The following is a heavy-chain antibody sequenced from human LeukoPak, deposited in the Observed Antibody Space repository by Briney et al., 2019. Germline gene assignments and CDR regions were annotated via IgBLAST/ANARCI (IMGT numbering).Heavy chain of an antibody. D-gene: IGHD2-2*02. J-gene: IGHJ4*02. CDR3: ARATYYQGWVVVPAAIYFDY. CDR1: GYTFTGYY. V-gene: IGHV1-2*02. CDR2: INPNSGST. Sequence: ASVKVSCKAAGYTFTGYYMHWVRQAPGQGLEWMGWINPNSGSTNYAQKFQGRVTMTRDTSISTAYMELSRLRSDDTAVFYCARATYYQGWVVVPAAIYFDYWGQGTLVTVSS.